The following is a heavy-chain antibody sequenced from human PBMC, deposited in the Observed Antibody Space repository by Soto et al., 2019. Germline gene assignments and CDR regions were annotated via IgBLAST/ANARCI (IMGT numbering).Heavy chain of an antibody. D-gene: IGHD2-2*01. J-gene: IGHJ6*02. CDR2: IIPILGIA. CDR1: GGTFSSYT. V-gene: IGHV1-69*04. CDR3: ARDRRGYCSSTSCYYYYGMDV. Sequence: VASVKVSCKASGGTFSSYTISWVRQAPGQGLEWMGRIIPILGIANYAQKFQGRVTITADKSTSTAYMELSSLRSEDTAVYYCARDRRGYCSSTSCYYYYGMDVWGQGTTVTVSS.